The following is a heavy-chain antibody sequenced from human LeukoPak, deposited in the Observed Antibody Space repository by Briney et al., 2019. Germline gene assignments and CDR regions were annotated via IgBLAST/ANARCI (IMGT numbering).Heavy chain of an antibody. J-gene: IGHJ3*02. V-gene: IGHV4-59*08. CDR1: GGSISSYD. CDR3: ARHAGLLAFDI. D-gene: IGHD2/OR15-2a*01. CDR2: IYYSGST. Sequence: SETLSLTCTVSGGSISSYDWSWLRQPPGKGLEWIGYIYYSGSTNYNPSPKSRVTISVDTSKNPFSLKLSSVTAADTAVYYCARHAGLLAFDIWGQGTMVTVSS.